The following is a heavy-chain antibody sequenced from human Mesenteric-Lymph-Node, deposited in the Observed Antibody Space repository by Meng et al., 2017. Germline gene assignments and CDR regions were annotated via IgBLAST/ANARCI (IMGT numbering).Heavy chain of an antibody. CDR3: ARAEKIVVVNYYYGMDV. CDR1: GFTFSSYS. D-gene: IGHD2-2*01. CDR2: ISSSSSYI. V-gene: IGHV3-21*01. J-gene: IGHJ6*02. Sequence: GGSLRLSCAASGFTFSSYSMNWVRQAPGKGLEWVSSISSSSSYIYYADSVKGRFTISRDNAENSLYLQMNSLRAEDTAVYYCARAEKIVVVNYYYGMDVWGQGTTVTVSS.